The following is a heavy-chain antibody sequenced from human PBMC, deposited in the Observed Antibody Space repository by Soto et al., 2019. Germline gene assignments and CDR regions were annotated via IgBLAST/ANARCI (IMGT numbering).Heavy chain of an antibody. CDR2: LYWDDDM. CDR1: GFSLSTYHMG. Sequence: QITLKESGPTLVRPAQTLTLTCDFSGFSLSTYHMGVAWIRQPPGKALEWLALLYWDDDMRYSPSLKDRLAISKDTSNNQVVLTITNIDPGDSATYFCAHAGDYDLLTFDHWGPGTLVTVSS. D-gene: IGHD4-17*01. V-gene: IGHV2-5*02. CDR3: AHAGDYDLLTFDH. J-gene: IGHJ4*01.